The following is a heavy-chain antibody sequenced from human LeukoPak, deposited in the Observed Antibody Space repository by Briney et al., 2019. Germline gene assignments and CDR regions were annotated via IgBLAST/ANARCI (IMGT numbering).Heavy chain of an antibody. CDR2: IKQDGSEK. Sequence: PGGSLRLSCAASGFTFDDYGMSWVRQAPGKGLEWVANIKQDGSEKYYVDPVKGRFTISRDNAKNSPYLQMNSLRAEDAAVYYCARVISSWTRFDYWGQGTLVTVSS. V-gene: IGHV3-7*01. J-gene: IGHJ4*02. CDR3: ARVISSWTRFDY. CDR1: GFTFDDYG. D-gene: IGHD6-13*01.